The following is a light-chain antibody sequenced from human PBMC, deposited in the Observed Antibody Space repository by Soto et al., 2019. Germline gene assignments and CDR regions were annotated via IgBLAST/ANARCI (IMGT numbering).Light chain of an antibody. CDR2: GAS. CDR3: HQYGSSPLT. CDR1: QSVPTNY. J-gene: IGKJ4*01. V-gene: IGKV3-20*01. Sequence: EIVLTQSPGTLSLSPGERATLFCRASQSVPTNYLAWYQQKPGQAPRLLVLGASTRATGIPDRFSGSGSGTDFTLTISRLEPEDFAVFYSHQYGSSPLTFGGGTKVEIK.